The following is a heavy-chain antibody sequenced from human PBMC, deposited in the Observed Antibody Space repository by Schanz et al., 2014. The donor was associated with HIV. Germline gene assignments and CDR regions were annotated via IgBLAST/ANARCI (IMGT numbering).Heavy chain of an antibody. Sequence: QVQLVESGGGVVQPGRSLRLSCAGSGFSFDTFGIHWVRQAPGKGLEWLAVISYDGTKKHYADSVKGRFTISRDNSKKTVFLQMNNLRAEDTAVYYCARDRLHPGNGMDVWGQGTTVTVSS. V-gene: IGHV3-30*03. CDR2: ISYDGTKK. CDR3: ARDRLHPGNGMDV. CDR1: GFSFDTFG. D-gene: IGHD4-4*01. J-gene: IGHJ6*02.